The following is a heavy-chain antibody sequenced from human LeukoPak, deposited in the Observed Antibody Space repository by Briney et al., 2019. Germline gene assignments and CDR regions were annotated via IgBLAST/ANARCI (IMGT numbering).Heavy chain of an antibody. CDR2: IYTSGST. J-gene: IGHJ6*03. D-gene: IGHD3-10*01. V-gene: IGHV4-4*07. CDR3: TRDSLVVRGVRYYYMDV. CDR1: GDSISSYY. Sequence: SETLSLTCTVSGDSISSYYWSWVRQPAGKGLEWIGRIYTSGSTNYNPSLTSRVTMSVDTSKNQFSLKLNSVTAADTAVYYCTRDSLVVRGVRYYYMDVWGKGTTVTVSS.